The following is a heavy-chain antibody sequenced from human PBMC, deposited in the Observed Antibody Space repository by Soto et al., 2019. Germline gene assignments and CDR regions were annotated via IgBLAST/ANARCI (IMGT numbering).Heavy chain of an antibody. CDR2: VFDGGAT. CDR1: GYSIGSAYH. Sequence: KPSETLSLTCAVSGYSIGSAYHWSWIRQFPGNRLEWIGYVFDGGATKYNPSLQSRVTISIQSSKKEFSLNLNSVTAADTAVYYCARDGGYTYGIFWGQGTRVTVSS. J-gene: IGHJ4*02. V-gene: IGHV4-61*01. D-gene: IGHD5-18*01. CDR3: ARDGGYTYGIF.